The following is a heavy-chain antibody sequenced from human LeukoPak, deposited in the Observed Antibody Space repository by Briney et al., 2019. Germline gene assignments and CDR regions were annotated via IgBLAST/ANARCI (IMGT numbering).Heavy chain of an antibody. CDR1: GYSFPNYW. Sequence: GESLKISCKGSGYSFPNYWIGWVRQMPGKGLEWMGNIYPGDSDTRYSPSFQGQVTISADKSISTAYLQWSSLKASDTAMYYCARGRPYGSGSYYFDYWGQGTLVTVSS. J-gene: IGHJ4*02. CDR2: IYPGDSDT. CDR3: ARGRPYGSGSYYFDY. D-gene: IGHD3-10*01. V-gene: IGHV5-51*01.